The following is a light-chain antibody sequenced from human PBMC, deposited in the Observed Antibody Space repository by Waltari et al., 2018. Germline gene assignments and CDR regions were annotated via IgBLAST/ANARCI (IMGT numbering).Light chain of an antibody. V-gene: IGKV1-27*01. CDR1: LGIGNS. J-gene: IGKJ4*01. Sequence: DVQLTQSPPSLSASLGDTVTITCRTSLGIGNSLAWYQQKPGKLPHLLIYEISTLQSGVPSRVRGRGSGTEFSLTISGLQAEDVATYYCQRYNSAPLTFGGGTEV. CDR3: QRYNSAPLT. CDR2: EIS.